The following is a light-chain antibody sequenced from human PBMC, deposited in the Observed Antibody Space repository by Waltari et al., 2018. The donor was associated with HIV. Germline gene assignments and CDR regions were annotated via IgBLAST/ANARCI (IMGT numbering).Light chain of an antibody. CDR2: ANR. V-gene: IGLV1-40*01. CDR1: SSNIGAGND. J-gene: IGLJ3*02. CDR3: QSFDSSLSGSRV. Sequence: QSVLTPPPSVSGAPGQRVTLSCTGSSSNIGAGNDVHWYQLLPGTAPTLLNYANRNRPSAVPDRFSGSKSGTSASLAITGLQAEDEAYYFCQSFDSSLSGSRVFGGGTKLTVL.